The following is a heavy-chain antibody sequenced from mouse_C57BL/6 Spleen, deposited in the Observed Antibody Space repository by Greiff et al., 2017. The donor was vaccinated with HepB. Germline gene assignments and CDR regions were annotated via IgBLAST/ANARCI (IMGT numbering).Heavy chain of an antibody. CDR3: TRSPYDYDGGPWFAY. Sequence: VQLQQSGAELVRPGASVTPSCKASGYTFTDYEMHWVKQTPVHGLEWIGAIDPETGGTAYNQKFKGKAILTADKSSSTAYMELRSLTSEDSAVYYCTRSPYDYDGGPWFAYWGQGTLVTVSS. CDR1: GYTFTDYE. D-gene: IGHD2-4*01. V-gene: IGHV1-15*01. J-gene: IGHJ3*01. CDR2: IDPETGGT.